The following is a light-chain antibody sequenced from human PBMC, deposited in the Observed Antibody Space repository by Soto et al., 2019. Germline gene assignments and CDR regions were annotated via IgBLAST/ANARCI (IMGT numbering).Light chain of an antibody. CDR3: QSSDSSNLA. Sequence: NFMLTQPHSVSESPGKTVTISCTRSSGSIASNYVQWYQQRPGSAPTTVIYEDNQRPSGVPDRFSGSIDSSSNSASLTISGLKTEDEADYYCQSSDSSNLAFGGGTKLTVL. V-gene: IGLV6-57*04. CDR1: SGSIASNY. J-gene: IGLJ2*01. CDR2: EDN.